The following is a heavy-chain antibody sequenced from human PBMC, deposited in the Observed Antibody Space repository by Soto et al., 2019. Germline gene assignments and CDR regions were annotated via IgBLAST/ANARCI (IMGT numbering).Heavy chain of an antibody. D-gene: IGHD6-19*01. CDR2: VSPSGSNT. V-gene: IGHV3-23*01. CDR3: ARRDSSGWYSLDY. Sequence: QPGGSLRLSCAVSGFIFSNYPMSWVRQAPGKGLEWVSSVSPSGSNTYYGDSVKGRFTMSRDNSENRLHLQMDSLRAEDTAVYFCARRDSSGWYSLDYWGQGTLVTVSS. J-gene: IGHJ4*02. CDR1: GFIFSNYP.